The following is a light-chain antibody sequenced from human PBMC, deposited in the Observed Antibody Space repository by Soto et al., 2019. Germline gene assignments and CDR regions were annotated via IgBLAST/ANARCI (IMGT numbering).Light chain of an antibody. V-gene: IGKV4-1*01. CDR1: QSVLFRSDNKNY. J-gene: IGKJ4*01. Sequence: DIVMTQSPDSLAVSLGERATINCKSTQSVLFRSDNKNYLAWYQQRSGQPPKLLIYWASTRESGVPDRFSGSGSGTDFTLAISSLQSEDFAIYYCQQYNNWPPVTFGGGTKVEI. CDR2: WAS. CDR3: QQYNNWPPVT.